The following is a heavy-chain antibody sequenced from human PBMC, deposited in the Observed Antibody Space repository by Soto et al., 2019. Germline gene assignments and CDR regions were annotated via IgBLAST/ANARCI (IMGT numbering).Heavy chain of an antibody. Sequence: GGSLRLSCAASGLTFSSYAMHWVRQAPAKGLEWVAVISYDGSNKYYADSVKGRFTISRDNSKNTLYLQMNSLRAEDTAVYQCVRDYYHISGSHYDIPLDSWGQGTLVTVSS. CDR2: ISYDGSNK. V-gene: IGHV3-30-3*01. J-gene: IGHJ4*02. CDR1: GLTFSSYA. D-gene: IGHD3-10*01. CDR3: VRDYYHISGSHYDIPLDS.